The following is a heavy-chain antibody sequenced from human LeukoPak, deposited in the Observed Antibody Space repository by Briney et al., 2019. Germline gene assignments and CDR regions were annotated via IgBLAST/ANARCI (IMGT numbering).Heavy chain of an antibody. CDR1: GYTLTELP. V-gene: IGHV1-24*01. Sequence: ASVKVSCKVSGYTLTELPIHWVRQAPGKGLEWMGGFYPDDGETVYAQMFQGRVTMTEDTSSDTASMELSSLRSEDTAVYYCATGTSGSYYVGIVRPIDYWGQGTLVTVSS. CDR3: ATGTSGSYYVGIVRPIDY. D-gene: IGHD1-26*01. J-gene: IGHJ4*02. CDR2: FYPDDGET.